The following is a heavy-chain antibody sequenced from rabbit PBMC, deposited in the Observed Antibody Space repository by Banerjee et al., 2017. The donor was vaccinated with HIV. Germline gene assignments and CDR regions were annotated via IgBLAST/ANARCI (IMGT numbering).Heavy chain of an antibody. CDR3: ARDLAGVIGWNFNL. J-gene: IGHJ4*01. V-gene: IGHV1S40*01. Sequence: QSLEESGGDLVKPGASLTLTCKASGIDISRYNMQWVRQSPEKGLEYIGYIHYDGRTYYASWVNGRFTISRTSSTTVALQMTSLTAADTATYFCARDLAGVIGWNFNLWGQGTLVTVS. D-gene: IGHD4-1*01. CDR1: GIDISRYN. CDR2: IHYDGRT.